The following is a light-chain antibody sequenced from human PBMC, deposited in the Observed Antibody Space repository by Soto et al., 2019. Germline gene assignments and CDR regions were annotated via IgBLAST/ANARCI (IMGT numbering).Light chain of an antibody. CDR2: EVS. J-gene: IGLJ1*01. CDR3: CSYAGSSTHV. V-gene: IGLV2-23*02. Sequence: ALPQPASVSGSPGQSITFSCTGTSSDVGSSNLVSWYQQHPGKAPKLLIYEVSKRPSGVSNRFSGSKSGNTASLTISGLQAEDEADYYCCSYAGSSTHVFGTGTKVTVL. CDR1: SSDVGSSNL.